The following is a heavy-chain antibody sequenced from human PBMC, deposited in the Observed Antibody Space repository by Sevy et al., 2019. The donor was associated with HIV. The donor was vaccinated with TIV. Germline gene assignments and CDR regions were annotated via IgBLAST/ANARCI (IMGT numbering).Heavy chain of an antibody. CDR3: ASSYFDSSGYSPLFYYGMDV. CDR1: GGTFINYA. Sequence: ASVKVSCKASGGTFINYAVTWVRQAPGQGLEWMGGFIPMFDTTNSAQKFQGRVTLTADGSTSTAYMELSSLRSEDTAVYYCASSYFDSSGYSPLFYYGMDVSGQRTAVTVSS. J-gene: IGHJ6*02. D-gene: IGHD3-22*01. CDR2: FIPMFDTT. V-gene: IGHV1-69*13.